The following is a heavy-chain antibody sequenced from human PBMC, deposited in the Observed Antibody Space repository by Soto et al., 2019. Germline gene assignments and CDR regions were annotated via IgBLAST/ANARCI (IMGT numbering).Heavy chain of an antibody. CDR2: IYYSGST. V-gene: IGHV4-39*01. J-gene: IGHJ5*02. CDR3: ARHYSSGSRNWFDP. Sequence: TSETLSLTCSVSCGSINSSSYFWGWVRQPPGKGLEWIGSIYYSGSTYYNPSLRSRVTISVDTSKNQFSLKLSSVTAADTAVFYCARHYSSGSRNWFDPWGQGTLVTVSS. CDR1: CGSINSSSYF. D-gene: IGHD6-19*01.